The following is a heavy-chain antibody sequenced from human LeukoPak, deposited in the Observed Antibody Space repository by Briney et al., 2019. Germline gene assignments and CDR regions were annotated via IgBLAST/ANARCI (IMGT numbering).Heavy chain of an antibody. Sequence: ASVKVSCKASGYTFTGYYMHWLRQAPGQGLEWMGRINPNSGGTNYAQKFQGRVTMTRDTSISTAYMELSRLRSDDTAVYYCARFRSGYSYVHWGQGTLVTVSS. CDR1: GYTFTGYY. CDR2: INPNSGGT. D-gene: IGHD5-18*01. V-gene: IGHV1-2*06. J-gene: IGHJ4*02. CDR3: ARFRSGYSYVH.